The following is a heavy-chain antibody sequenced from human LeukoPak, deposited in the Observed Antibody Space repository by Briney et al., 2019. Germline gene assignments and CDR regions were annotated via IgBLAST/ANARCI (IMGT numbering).Heavy chain of an antibody. V-gene: IGHV1-69*13. J-gene: IGHJ4*02. CDR1: GGTFSSYA. CDR3: ARDRYYDFWSGYFDY. D-gene: IGHD3-3*01. Sequence: SVKVSCKASGGTFSSYAISWVRQAPGQGLGWMGGIIPIFGTANYAQKFQGRVTITADESTSTAYMELSSLRSEDTAVYYCARDRYYDFWSGYFDYWGQGTLVTVSS. CDR2: IIPIFGTA.